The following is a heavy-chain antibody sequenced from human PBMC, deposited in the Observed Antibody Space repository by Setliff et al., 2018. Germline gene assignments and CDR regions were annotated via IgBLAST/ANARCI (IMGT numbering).Heavy chain of an antibody. Sequence: SETLSLTCNVSGGSISSYSWSWIRQAPGKGLEWIGYLYYSGNTNYNPSVKGRFTISRDNSKNTLYLQMDSLRVEDTAVYYCVRGEMFSTSPRADWGQGTQVTVSS. CDR3: VRGEMFSTSPRAD. CDR2: LYYSGNT. CDR1: GGSISSYS. D-gene: IGHD2-2*01. J-gene: IGHJ4*02. V-gene: IGHV4-59*12.